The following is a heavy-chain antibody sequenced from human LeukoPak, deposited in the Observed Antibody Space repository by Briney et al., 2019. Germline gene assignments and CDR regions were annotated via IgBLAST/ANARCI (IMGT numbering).Heavy chain of an antibody. CDR3: ARGPTNYGSGRGYYYYYMDV. V-gene: IGHV1-18*01. CDR2: ISAHNGDT. D-gene: IGHD3-10*01. Sequence: ASVKVSCKASGYTFTSYGISWVRQAPGQGLEWMGWISAHNGDTNYAQKFQGRVTITTDESTSTAYMELSSLRSEDTAVYYCARGPTNYGSGRGYYYYYMDVWGKGTTVTVSS. CDR1: GYTFTSYG. J-gene: IGHJ6*03.